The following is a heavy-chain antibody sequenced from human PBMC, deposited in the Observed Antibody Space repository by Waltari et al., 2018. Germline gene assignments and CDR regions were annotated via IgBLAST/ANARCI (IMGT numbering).Heavy chain of an antibody. CDR3: ASVRRLFPDY. CDR1: GGSFSGYY. CDR2: INHSGST. D-gene: IGHD2-21*01. J-gene: IGHJ4*02. V-gene: IGHV4-34*01. Sequence: QVQLQQWGAGLLKPSETLSLTCAVYGGSFSGYYWSWIRQPPGKGLEWIGEINHSGSTNYNPSLKSRVTISVDTSKNQFSLKLSSVTAADTAVYYCASVRRLFPDYWGQGTLVTVSS.